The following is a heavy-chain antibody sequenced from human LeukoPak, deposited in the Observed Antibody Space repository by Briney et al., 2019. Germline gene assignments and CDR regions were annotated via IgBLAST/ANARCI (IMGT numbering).Heavy chain of an antibody. CDR1: GFTFSHYW. V-gene: IGHV3-74*01. CDR3: ARVGHCSSTACFIDY. J-gene: IGHJ4*02. D-gene: IGHD2-2*01. CDR2: IESDGGRT. Sequence: GGSLRLSCAASGFTFSHYWMHWVRQAPGKGLVWVSRIESDGGRTDYADSLKGRFTISRDNAKNTLYLEMNSLRAEDTAVYYCARVGHCSSTACFIDYWGRGTLVTVSS.